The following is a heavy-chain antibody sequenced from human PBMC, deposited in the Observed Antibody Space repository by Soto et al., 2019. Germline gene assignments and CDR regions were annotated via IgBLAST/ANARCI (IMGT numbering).Heavy chain of an antibody. CDR1: GGSISSGDYS. D-gene: IGHD1-26*01. J-gene: IGHJ6*02. CDR3: ARDREGVIDV. V-gene: IGHV4-30-2*01. Sequence: QLQLQESGSGLVKASQTLSLTCAVAGGSISSGDYSWNWIRQPPGKGLEWIGYIYHSGSTFYNPSIKSRVTISVDRYKNQFSMKVISVTAADTAVYYCARDREGVIDVWGQGTPVTVSS. CDR2: IYHSGST.